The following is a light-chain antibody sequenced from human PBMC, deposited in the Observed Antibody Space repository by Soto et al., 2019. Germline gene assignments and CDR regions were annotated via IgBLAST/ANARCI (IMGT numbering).Light chain of an antibody. CDR2: GAS. CDR3: QQYNNWPRT. CDR1: QSISSN. Sequence: MTQSPSTLSASVGDRATLSCRASQSISSNLAWYQQKPGQAPRLLIYGASTRATGIPARFSGSGSGTEFTLTISSLQSEDFAVYYCQQYNNWPRTFGQGTKVDIK. V-gene: IGKV3-15*01. J-gene: IGKJ1*01.